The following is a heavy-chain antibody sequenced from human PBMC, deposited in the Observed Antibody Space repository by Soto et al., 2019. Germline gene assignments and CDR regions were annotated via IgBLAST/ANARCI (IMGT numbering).Heavy chain of an antibody. CDR1: GGSISSGGYY. V-gene: IGHV4-31*03. J-gene: IGHJ5*02. D-gene: IGHD4-4*01. CDR3: ARESGSNCSWFDP. Sequence: QVQLQESGPGLVKPSQTLSLTCTVSGGSISSGGYYWSWIRQHPGKGLEWIGYNYYSGSTYYNPSLKSRVTISVDTSKNQVSLKLSSVTAADTAVYYFARESGSNCSWFDPWGQGTLVTVSS. CDR2: NYYSGST.